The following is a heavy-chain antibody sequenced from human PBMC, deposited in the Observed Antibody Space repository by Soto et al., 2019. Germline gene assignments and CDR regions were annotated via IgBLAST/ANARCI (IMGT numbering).Heavy chain of an antibody. J-gene: IGHJ4*02. V-gene: IGHV3-30*18. D-gene: IGHD5-18*01. Sequence: GGSLRLSCAASGFTFSSYGMHWVRQAPGKGLEWVAVISYDGSNKYYADSVKGRFTISRDNSKNTLYLQMNSLRAEDTAVYYCAKDRVGWLRFLPIHVDTAMVWGQGTLVTVSS. CDR3: AKDRVGWLRFLPIHVDTAMV. CDR1: GFTFSSYG. CDR2: ISYDGSNK.